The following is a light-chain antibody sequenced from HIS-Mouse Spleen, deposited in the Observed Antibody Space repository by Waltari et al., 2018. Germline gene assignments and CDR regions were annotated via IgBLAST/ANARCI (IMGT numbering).Light chain of an antibody. J-gene: IGLJ2*01. V-gene: IGLV2-23*01. CDR1: SRAVARYNL. Sequence: QSALTQPASVSGSPGQSLTISCTGTSRAVARYNLVSWYQQHPGKAPKLMIYEGSKRPSGVSNRFSGSKSGNTASLTISGLQAEDEADYYCCSYAGSSTLVFGGGTKLTVL. CDR3: CSYAGSSTLV. CDR2: EGS.